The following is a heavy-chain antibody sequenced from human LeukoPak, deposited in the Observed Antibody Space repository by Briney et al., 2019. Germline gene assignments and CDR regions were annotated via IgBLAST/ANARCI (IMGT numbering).Heavy chain of an antibody. D-gene: IGHD3-16*01. CDR3: ARVGDLRGNYDYVDDAFDI. CDR2: IYYSGST. J-gene: IGHJ3*02. CDR1: GGSISSGGYY. V-gene: IGHV4-31*03. Sequence: SETLSLTCTVSGGSISSGGYYWSWIRQHPGKGLEWIGYIYYSGSTYYNPSLKSRVTISVDTSKNQFSLKLSSVTAADTAVYYCARVGDLRGNYDYVDDAFDIWGQGTMVTVSS.